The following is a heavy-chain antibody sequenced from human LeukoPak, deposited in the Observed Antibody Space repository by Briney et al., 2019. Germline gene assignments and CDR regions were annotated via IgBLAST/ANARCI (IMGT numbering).Heavy chain of an antibody. D-gene: IGHD5-18*01. V-gene: IGHV3-30*04. CDR2: ISYDGSNK. CDR1: GFTFSSYA. J-gene: IGHJ4*02. Sequence: GRSLRLSCAASGFTFSSYAMHWVRKAPGKGLEWVAVISYDGSNKYYADSVKGRFTISRDNSKNTLYLQMNSLRAEDTAVYYCAREAYSYGYIDYWGQGTLVTVSS. CDR3: AREAYSYGYIDY.